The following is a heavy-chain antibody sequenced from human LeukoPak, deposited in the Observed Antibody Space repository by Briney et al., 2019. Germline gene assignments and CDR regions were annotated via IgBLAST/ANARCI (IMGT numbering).Heavy chain of an antibody. CDR1: GYTFTSYG. V-gene: IGHV1-18*01. J-gene: IGHJ5*02. CDR3: ARHLGYCSGGSCFSGWFDP. Sequence: ASVKVSCKASGYTFTSYGISWVRQAPGQGLEWMGWISAYNGNTNYAQKLQGRVTMTTDTSTSTAYMELRSLRSDDTAVYYCARHLGYCSGGSCFSGWFDPWGQGTLVTVSS. D-gene: IGHD2-15*01. CDR2: ISAYNGNT.